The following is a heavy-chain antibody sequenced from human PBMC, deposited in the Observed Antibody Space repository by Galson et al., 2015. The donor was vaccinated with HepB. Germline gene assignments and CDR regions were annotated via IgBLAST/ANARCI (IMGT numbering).Heavy chain of an antibody. CDR3: AKDCCGDSFFDY. V-gene: IGHV3-23*05. CDR1: GIAFRDYG. D-gene: IGHD4-23*01. J-gene: IGHJ4*01. Sequence: SLRLSCAASGIAFRDYGMSWVRQSPGRGLEWVSTVDAIGTTTHYADSVRGRFTISRDSSGHTVALQMNSLRVEDTAIYYCAKDCCGDSFFDYLGHGTLVIVS. CDR2: VDAIGTTT.